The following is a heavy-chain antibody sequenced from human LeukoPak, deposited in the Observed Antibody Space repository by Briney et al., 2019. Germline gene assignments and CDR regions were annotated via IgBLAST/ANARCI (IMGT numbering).Heavy chain of an antibody. CDR1: GGSFSGYY. Sequence: PSETLSLTCAVYGGSFSGYYWSWIRQPPGKGLEWIGSIYYSGSTYYNPSLKSRVTISVDTSKNQFSLKLSSVTAADTAVYYCARQELYCGGDCYSTGDDYWGQGTLVTVSS. CDR2: IYYSGST. CDR3: ARQELYCGGDCYSTGDDY. V-gene: IGHV4-34*01. J-gene: IGHJ4*02. D-gene: IGHD2-21*02.